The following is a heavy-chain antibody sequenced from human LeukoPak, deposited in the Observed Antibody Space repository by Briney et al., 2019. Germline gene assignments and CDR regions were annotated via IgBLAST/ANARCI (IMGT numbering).Heavy chain of an antibody. Sequence: GGSLRLSCAASGFTFSSYNMNWVRQAPGKGLEWASYISSSSSTIYYADSVKGRFTISRDNAKNSLYLQMNSLRAEDTAVYYCARDPAYCGGDCYSDYWGQGTLVTVSS. J-gene: IGHJ4*02. D-gene: IGHD2-21*02. CDR1: GFTFSSYN. CDR2: ISSSSSTI. CDR3: ARDPAYCGGDCYSDY. V-gene: IGHV3-48*04.